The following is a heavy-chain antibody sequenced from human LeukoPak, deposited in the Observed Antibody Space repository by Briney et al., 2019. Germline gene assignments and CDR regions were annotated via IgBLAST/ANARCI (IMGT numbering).Heavy chain of an antibody. Sequence: GGSLRLSCAASGFTFSAFSMNWVRQAPGKGLERASAISSSSSDIYYTDSVKGRFTISRDNANNFLYLQVSSLRAEDTAVYYCATGYTSGTRIDYWGQGTLVSVSS. CDR2: ISSSSSDI. J-gene: IGHJ4*02. CDR3: ATGYTSGTRIDY. V-gene: IGHV3-21*01. CDR1: GFTFSAFS. D-gene: IGHD6-19*01.